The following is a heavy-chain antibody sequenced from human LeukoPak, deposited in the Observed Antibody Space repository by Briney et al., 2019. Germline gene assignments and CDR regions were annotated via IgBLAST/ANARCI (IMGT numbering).Heavy chain of an antibody. CDR2: ISYDGSNK. V-gene: IGHV3-30*18. CDR3: AKVGYAVTKTDWYFDL. CDR1: GFTFSSYG. J-gene: IGHJ2*01. Sequence: PGGSLRLSCAASGFTFSSYGMHWVRQAPGKGLEWVAVISYDGSNKYYADSVKGRFTISRDNSKDTLYLQMTSLRAEDTAVYYCAKVGYAVTKTDWYFDLWGRGTLVTVSS. D-gene: IGHD4-17*01.